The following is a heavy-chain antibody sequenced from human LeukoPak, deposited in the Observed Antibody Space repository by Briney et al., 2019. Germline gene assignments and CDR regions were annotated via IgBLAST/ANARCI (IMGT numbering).Heavy chain of an antibody. Sequence: SVKVSCKASGGTFSSYAISWVRQAPGQGLEWMGRIIPIFGIANYAQKFQGRVTITADKSTSTAYMELSSLRSEDTAVYYCARAAMIVVVKDYCYYYGMDIWGQGTTVTVSS. CDR1: GGTFSSYA. J-gene: IGHJ6*02. CDR2: IIPIFGIA. CDR3: ARAAMIVVVKDYCYYYGMDI. D-gene: IGHD3-22*01. V-gene: IGHV1-69*04.